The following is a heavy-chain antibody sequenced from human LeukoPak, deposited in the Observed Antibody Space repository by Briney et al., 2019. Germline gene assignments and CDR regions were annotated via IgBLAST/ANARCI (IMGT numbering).Heavy chain of an antibody. CDR2: INSGGSAT. CDR3: ARDRSRWSIAPDADV. J-gene: IGHJ6*02. CDR1: GFTFSSHW. Sequence: TGGSLRLSCAASGFTFSSHWMHWVRQAPGKGLVWVSRINSGGSATNYADPVKGRFTVSRDNAKNTLYLQMNSLRAEDTAVYYCARDRSRWSIAPDADVWGQGTTVTVSS. D-gene: IGHD2-15*01. V-gene: IGHV3-74*01.